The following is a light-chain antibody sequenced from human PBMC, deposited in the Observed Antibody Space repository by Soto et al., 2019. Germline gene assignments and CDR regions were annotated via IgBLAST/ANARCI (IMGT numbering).Light chain of an antibody. J-gene: IGKJ5*01. Sequence: IQLTQSPSSLSASVGDRVTITCRASRAISSDLAWYQQKPGKPPKLLIYGASRLESGVPSRFSGTGSGTDFTLTISSLHPEDFATYYCQQFNSYITFGQGTRLDIK. V-gene: IGKV1-13*02. CDR2: GAS. CDR3: QQFNSYIT. CDR1: RAISSD.